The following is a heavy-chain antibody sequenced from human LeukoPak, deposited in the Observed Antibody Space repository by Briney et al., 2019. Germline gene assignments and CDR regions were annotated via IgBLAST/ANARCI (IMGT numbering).Heavy chain of an antibody. CDR2: ISYDGSNK. J-gene: IGHJ6*03. Sequence: GGSLRLSCAASGFTFSSYGMHWVRQVPGKGLEWVAVISYDGSNKYYADSVKGRFTISRDNSKSTLYLQMNSLRAEDTAVYYCAKNSNQHYYYSYKDVWGKGTTVTVSS. CDR1: GFTFSSYG. D-gene: IGHD4-11*01. CDR3: AKNSNQHYYYSYKDV. V-gene: IGHV3-30*18.